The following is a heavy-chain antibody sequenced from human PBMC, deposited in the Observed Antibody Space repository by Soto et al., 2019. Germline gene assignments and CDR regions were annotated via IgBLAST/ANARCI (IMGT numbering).Heavy chain of an antibody. D-gene: IGHD3-16*02. Sequence: ASANVSCKAHRYTFTSSAIHWVGQVPGGRRDPLGWINAGNGNTKYSQKFQGRVTITRDTSASTAYMELSSLRSEDTAVYYCVRALYDYVWGSYRYWDGSFQHWGQGTLLTVSS. CDR1: RYTFTSSA. CDR2: INAGNGNT. V-gene: IGHV1-3*01. J-gene: IGHJ1*01. CDR3: VRALYDYVWGSYRYWDGSFQH.